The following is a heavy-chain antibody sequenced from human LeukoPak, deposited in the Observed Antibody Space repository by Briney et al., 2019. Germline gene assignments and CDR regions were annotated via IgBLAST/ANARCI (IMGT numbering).Heavy chain of an antibody. CDR1: GYTLTELS. CDR3: ATALYSGSYPHGAFDI. V-gene: IGHV1-24*01. D-gene: IGHD1-26*01. Sequence: GASVKVSCKVSGYTLTELSMHWVRQAPGKGLEWMGGFDPEDGETIYAQKFQGRVTMTEDTSTDTAYMELSSLRSEDTAVYYCATALYSGSYPHGAFDIWGQGTMVTVSS. J-gene: IGHJ3*02. CDR2: FDPEDGET.